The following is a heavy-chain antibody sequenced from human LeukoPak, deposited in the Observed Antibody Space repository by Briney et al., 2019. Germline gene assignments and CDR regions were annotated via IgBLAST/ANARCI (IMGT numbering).Heavy chain of an antibody. Sequence: PGGSLRLSCAASGFTFRNYWMGWVRQAPGKGLEWVADIKQDGSEKYYVDSVKGRFTISRDNAKNSLYLQMNSLRAEDTAVYYCARAYSGSYTDAFDIWGQGTMVTVSS. CDR1: GFTFRNYW. V-gene: IGHV3-7*01. CDR3: ARAYSGSYTDAFDI. J-gene: IGHJ3*02. D-gene: IGHD1-26*01. CDR2: IKQDGSEK.